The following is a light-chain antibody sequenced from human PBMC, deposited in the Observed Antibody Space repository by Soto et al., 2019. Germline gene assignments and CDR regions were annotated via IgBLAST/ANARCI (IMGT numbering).Light chain of an antibody. CDR2: DAS. V-gene: IGKV3-11*01. Sequence: EIVLTQSPATLSLSPGERATLSCRASQSVTSLLGWYHQKPGQAPRLLLYDASYRATGIPARFSGSGSGTDFTLTISSLEPDDFGVYYCQQRANGPLTFGGGTKVEIK. CDR3: QQRANGPLT. CDR1: QSVTSL. J-gene: IGKJ4*01.